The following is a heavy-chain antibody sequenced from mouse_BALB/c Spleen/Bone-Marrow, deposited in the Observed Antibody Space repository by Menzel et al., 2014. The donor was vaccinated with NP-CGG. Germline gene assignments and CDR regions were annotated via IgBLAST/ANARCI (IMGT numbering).Heavy chain of an antibody. J-gene: IGHJ2*01. Sequence: EVKLVESGGGLVQPGGSRKLSCAASGFTFSSFGMHWVRQAPEKGLEWVAYISSGSSTVYYADKMMGRFTISRDNPKNTLFLQMTSLRSEDTAMYYCARSGSSSGYFDYWGQGTTLTVSS. D-gene: IGHD1-1*01. V-gene: IGHV5-17*02. CDR2: ISSGSSTV. CDR1: GFTFSSFG. CDR3: ARSGSSSGYFDY.